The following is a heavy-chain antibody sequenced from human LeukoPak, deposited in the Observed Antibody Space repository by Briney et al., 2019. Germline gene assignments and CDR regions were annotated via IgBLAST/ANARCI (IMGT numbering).Heavy chain of an antibody. CDR3: ARGRFLEWLLTPWFDY. D-gene: IGHD3-3*01. V-gene: IGHV4-34*01. J-gene: IGHJ4*02. CDR1: GVSFSAYY. CDR2: INHSGST. Sequence: PSETLSLTCAVYGVSFSAYYWSWIRQPPGKGLEWIGEINHSGSTSYNPSLKSRVTISVDTSKNQFSLKLTSVTTADTAVYYCARGRFLEWLLTPWFDYWGQGTLVTVSS.